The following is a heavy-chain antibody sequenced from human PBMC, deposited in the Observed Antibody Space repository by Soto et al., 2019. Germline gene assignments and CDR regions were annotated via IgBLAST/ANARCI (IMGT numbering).Heavy chain of an antibody. D-gene: IGHD6-13*01. CDR1: GGSISSYY. V-gene: IGHV4-59*01. Sequence: SETLSLTCTVSGGSISSYYWSWIRQPPGKGLEWIGYIYYSGSTNYNPSLKSRVTISVDTSKNQFSLKLSSVTAADTAVYYCARVYSSSGLLDYWGQGTLVTVSS. J-gene: IGHJ4*02. CDR3: ARVYSSSGLLDY. CDR2: IYYSGST.